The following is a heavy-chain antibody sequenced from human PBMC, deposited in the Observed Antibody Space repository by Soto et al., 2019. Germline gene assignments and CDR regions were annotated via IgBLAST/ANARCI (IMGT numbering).Heavy chain of an antibody. D-gene: IGHD1-26*01. Sequence: SETLSLTCTVSGGSISSYYWSWIRQPPGKGLEWIGYIYYSGSTNYNPSLKSRVTISVDTSKNQFSLKLSSVTAADTAVYYCARSGGTREPYNWFDPWGQGTLVTVS. V-gene: IGHV4-59*01. CDR1: GGSISSYY. CDR3: ARSGGTREPYNWFDP. CDR2: IYYSGST. J-gene: IGHJ5*02.